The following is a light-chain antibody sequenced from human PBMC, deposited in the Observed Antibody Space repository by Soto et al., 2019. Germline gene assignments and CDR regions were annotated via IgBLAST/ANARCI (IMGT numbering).Light chain of an antibody. J-gene: IGKJ1*01. CDR2: GAS. V-gene: IGKV3-15*01. CDR3: QLYNKLPRT. Sequence: IVMNMSASTVSVNTGERATLSCRASQSVSSNLAWYQQKPGLAPRLLIYGASTRATGIPARFIGSGSGTEFTRTISILQSEDFAVYYCQLYNKLPRTFGQGTKV. CDR1: QSVSSN.